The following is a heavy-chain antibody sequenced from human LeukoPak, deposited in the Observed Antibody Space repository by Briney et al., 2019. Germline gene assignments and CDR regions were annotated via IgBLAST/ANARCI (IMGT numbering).Heavy chain of an antibody. J-gene: IGHJ4*02. CDR2: ISYDGSNK. CDR3: AASRIAAAGILDY. CDR1: GFTFSISG. Sequence: PGGSLRLSCAAHGFTFSISGMHRVRQAPGKGLEWVAVISYDGSNKYYADSVKGRVTISRDNSKNTLYLQMNSLRAEDTAVYYCAASRIAAAGILDYWGQGTLVTVSS. V-gene: IGHV3-30*03. D-gene: IGHD6-13*01.